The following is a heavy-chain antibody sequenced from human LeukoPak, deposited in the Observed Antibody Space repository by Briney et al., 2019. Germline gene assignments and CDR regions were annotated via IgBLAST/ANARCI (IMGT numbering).Heavy chain of an antibody. Sequence: GESLKISCKGSGNSFSNYWIGWVRQMPGKGLEWMGIIYPGDSDTRYSPSFQGQVSISVDKSITTAYLQWSSLKASDTATYYCARHATLPSALDYWGQGTLVTVSS. J-gene: IGHJ4*02. CDR1: GNSFSNYW. CDR2: IYPGDSDT. CDR3: ARHATLPSALDY. D-gene: IGHD2/OR15-2a*01. V-gene: IGHV5-51*01.